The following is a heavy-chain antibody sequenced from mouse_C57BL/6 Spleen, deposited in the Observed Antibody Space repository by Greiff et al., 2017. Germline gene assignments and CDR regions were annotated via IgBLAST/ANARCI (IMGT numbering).Heavy chain of an antibody. CDR1: GYTFTGYW. CDR3: AGIYYDYDDFAY. D-gene: IGHD2-4*01. CDR2: ILPGSGST. Sequence: VQLQQSGAELMKPGASVKLSCKATGYTFTGYWIEWVKQRPGHGLEWIGEILPGSGSTNYNEKFKGKATFTADTSSNTAYIQLSSLTTEDSAIYYCAGIYYDYDDFAYWGQGTLVTVSA. J-gene: IGHJ3*01. V-gene: IGHV1-9*01.